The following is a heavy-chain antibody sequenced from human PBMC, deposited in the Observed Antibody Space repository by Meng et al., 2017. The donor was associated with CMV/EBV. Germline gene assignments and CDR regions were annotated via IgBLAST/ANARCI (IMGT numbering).Heavy chain of an antibody. V-gene: IGHV3-74*01. CDR3: ARALASYPPAGGMDA. Sequence: GGSLRPSCAASGFTFSSYGMHWVRQAPGKGLVWVSLINSDGSSTSYADSVKGRFTISRDNAKNTLYLQMNSLRAEDTAVYYCARALASYPPAGGMDAWGQGTTVTVSS. D-gene: IGHD6-25*01. J-gene: IGHJ6*02. CDR2: INSDGSST. CDR1: GFTFSSYG.